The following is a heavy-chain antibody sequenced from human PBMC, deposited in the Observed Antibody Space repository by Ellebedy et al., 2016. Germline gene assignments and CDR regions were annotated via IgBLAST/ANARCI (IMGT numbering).Heavy chain of an antibody. CDR3: AKDSIWEVLMGGYFQH. J-gene: IGHJ1*01. Sequence: GGSLRLSXAASGFTFSNHAMSWVRQAPGQGLEWVSAISGSGGSTFYADSVKGRFTIFRDNSKNTLYLQMNSLRAGDTAVYYCAKDSIWEVLMGGYFQHWGQGTLVTVSS. CDR2: ISGSGGST. D-gene: IGHD1-26*01. CDR1: GFTFSNHA. V-gene: IGHV3-23*01.